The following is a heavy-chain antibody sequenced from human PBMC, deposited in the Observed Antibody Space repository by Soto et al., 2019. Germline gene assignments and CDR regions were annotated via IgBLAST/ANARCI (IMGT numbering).Heavy chain of an antibody. V-gene: IGHV3-30*18. CDR3: AKGDGGSYLADY. CDR2: ISYDGSNK. D-gene: IGHD1-26*01. J-gene: IGHJ4*02. CDR1: GFTFSSYG. Sequence: ESGGGVVQPGRSLRLSCAASGFTFSSYGMHWVRQAPGKGLEWVAVISYDGSNKYYADSVKGRFTISRDNSKNTLYLQMNSLRAEDTAVYYCAKGDGGSYLADYWGQGTLVTVSS.